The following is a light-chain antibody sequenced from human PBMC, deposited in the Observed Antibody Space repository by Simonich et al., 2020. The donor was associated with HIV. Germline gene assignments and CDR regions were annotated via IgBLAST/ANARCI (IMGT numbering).Light chain of an antibody. Sequence: DIVMTQSPDSLAVSLGERATINCQSRQSVLYSSNNKNYLAWYQQKPGQPPQLIIYWASTRESGVPARVSGSGSGTDFTLTISSLQAEDVAVYYCQQYYSAPLTFGGGTKVEIK. V-gene: IGKV4-1*01. CDR3: QQYYSAPLT. CDR2: WAS. J-gene: IGKJ4*01. CDR1: QSVLYSSNNKNY.